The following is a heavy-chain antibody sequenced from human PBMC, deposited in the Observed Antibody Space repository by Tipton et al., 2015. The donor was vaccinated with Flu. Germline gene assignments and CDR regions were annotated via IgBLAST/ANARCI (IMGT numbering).Heavy chain of an antibody. CDR1: GGSISSSSYY. J-gene: IGHJ6*02. CDR2: IYYSGST. D-gene: IGHD3-10*01. Sequence: TLSLTCTVSGGSISSSSYYWGWIRQPPGKGLEWIGSIYYSGSTYYNPSLKSRVTISVDTSKNQFSLKLSSVTAADTALYYCATHYYGSGSYYSSGGMDVWGQGPAVAVSS. V-gene: IGHV4-39*01. CDR3: ATHYYGSGSYYSSGGMDV.